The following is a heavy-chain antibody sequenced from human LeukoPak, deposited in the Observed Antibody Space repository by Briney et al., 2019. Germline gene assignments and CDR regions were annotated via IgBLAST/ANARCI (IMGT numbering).Heavy chain of an antibody. V-gene: IGHV4-59*01. D-gene: IGHD3-22*01. CDR3: AREKYYYDSSGYFDY. CDR1: SGSISGYY. J-gene: IGHJ4*02. CDR2: IYYSGST. Sequence: PSETLSLTCSVSSGSISGYYWSWIRQPPGKGLEWIGYIYYSGSTNYNPSLKSRVTISVDTSKNQFSLKLSSVTAADTAVYYCAREKYYYDSSGYFDYWGQGTLVTVSS.